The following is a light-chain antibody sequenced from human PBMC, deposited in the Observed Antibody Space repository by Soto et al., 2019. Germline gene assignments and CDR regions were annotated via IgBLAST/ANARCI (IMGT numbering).Light chain of an antibody. J-gene: IGLJ3*02. CDR3: ETWDINTRV. V-gene: IGLV4-60*03. CDR2: LEGSGNY. Sequence: QSVLTPSSSASASLGSSVKLTCTLSSGHSSYIIAWHQQQPGKAPRYLMKLEGSGNYNKGSGVPDRFSGSSSGADRYLSISNLQSEDEADYYCETWDINTRVFGGGTKLTVL. CDR1: SGHSSYI.